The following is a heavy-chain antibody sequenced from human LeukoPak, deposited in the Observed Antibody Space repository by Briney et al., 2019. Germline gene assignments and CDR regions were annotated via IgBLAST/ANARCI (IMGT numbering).Heavy chain of an antibody. V-gene: IGHV3-13*01. CDR2: INVAGNT. CDR1: GFILSSHD. CDR3: AREPEVYGSRYYDL. D-gene: IGHD2-8*01. J-gene: IGHJ2*01. Sequence: GGSLRLSCAASGFILSSHDVHWVRQVPGIGLEWISAINVAGNTYYSDSVKGRFTVSRDYAKNSVHLQMTSLTAGDTAVYHCAREPEVYGSRYYDLWGRGTQVTVSS.